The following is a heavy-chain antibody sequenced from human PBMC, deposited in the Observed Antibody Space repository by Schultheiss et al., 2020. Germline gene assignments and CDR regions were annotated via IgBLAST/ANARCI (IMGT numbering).Heavy chain of an antibody. D-gene: IGHD3-3*01. CDR3: ARLKGPIFRYPLDV. V-gene: IGHV3-64*04. J-gene: IGHJ6*02. CDR1: GFTFSSYG. Sequence: GGSLRLSCAASGFTFSSYGMHWVRQAPGKGLEYVSDISSNGGSTYYADSVKGRFTISRDNAKNSLDLQMSSLSAEDTAVYYCARLKGPIFRYPLDVWGQGTTVTVSS. CDR2: ISSNGGST.